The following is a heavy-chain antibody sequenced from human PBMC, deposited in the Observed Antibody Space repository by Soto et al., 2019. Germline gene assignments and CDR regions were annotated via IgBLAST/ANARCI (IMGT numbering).Heavy chain of an antibody. CDR2: VFHSRIT. V-gene: IGHV4-59*01. CDR3: ARDQNGSPYFDY. Sequence: QVQLQESGPGLVKPSETLSLTCTVSGGSITSYYWSWIRQPPGKGLEWIGYVFHSRITGYNPSLKCRVTISVDASKNLFSLKLISVTAADTAVYYCARDQNGSPYFDYWGQGTLVTVSS. CDR1: GGSITSYY. J-gene: IGHJ4*02. D-gene: IGHD1-26*01.